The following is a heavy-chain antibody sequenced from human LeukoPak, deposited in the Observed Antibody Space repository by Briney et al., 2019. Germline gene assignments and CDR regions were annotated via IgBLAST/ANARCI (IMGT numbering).Heavy chain of an antibody. CDR2: IYYSGST. CDR3: ARADGAAAVADY. CDR1: GGSISGYY. J-gene: IGHJ4*02. V-gene: IGHV4-59*12. D-gene: IGHD6-13*01. Sequence: SETLSLTCTVSGGSISGYYWSWIRQPPGKGLEWIGYIYYSGSTNYNPSLKSRVTISVDTSNNQFSLKLSSVTAADTAVYYCARADGAAAVADYWGQGTLVTVSS.